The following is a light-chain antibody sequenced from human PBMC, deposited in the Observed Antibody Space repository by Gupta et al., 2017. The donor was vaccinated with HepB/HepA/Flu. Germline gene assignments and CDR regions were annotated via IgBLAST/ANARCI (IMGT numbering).Light chain of an antibody. CDR1: SNNVGNQG. V-gene: IGLV10-54*04. CDR3: SACDSSLSAQL. CDR2: KNN. J-gene: IGLJ2*01. Sequence: QAGLTQPPSVSKGLRQTATLTCTGNSNNVGNQGAAWLQQHQGHPPKLLSYKNNNRPSGISEIFSASRSGNTASLTITGLQPEDEADYYCSACDSSLSAQLFGGGTKLTVL.